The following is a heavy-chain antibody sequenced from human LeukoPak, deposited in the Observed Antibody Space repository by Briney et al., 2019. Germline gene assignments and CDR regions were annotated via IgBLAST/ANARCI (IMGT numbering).Heavy chain of an antibody. Sequence: PPETLSLTCTVSGGSISSYYWSWIRQPPGKGLEWIGCIYYSGSTNYNPSLESRVTISVDTSKNQFSLKLSSVTAADTAVYYCARQSGYSYALSRQSFDYWGQGTPVTVSS. V-gene: IGHV4-59*01. D-gene: IGHD5-18*01. CDR1: GGSISSYY. J-gene: IGHJ4*02. CDR3: ARQSGYSYALSRQSFDY. CDR2: IYYSGST.